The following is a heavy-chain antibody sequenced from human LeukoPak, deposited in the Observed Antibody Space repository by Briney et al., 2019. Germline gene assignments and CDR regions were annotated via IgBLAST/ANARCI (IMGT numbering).Heavy chain of an antibody. D-gene: IGHD1-26*01. V-gene: IGHV3-11*04. CDR2: ISTSGGTI. CDR3: ARDHVGWFDP. J-gene: IGHJ5*02. CDR1: GFSFSDYY. Sequence: PGGSLRLSCAASGFSFSDYYMSWIRQSPGKGLEGVSYISTSGGTIYYADSVKGRFTISRDNAKNSLYLQMNSLRAEDTAVYYCARDHVGWFDPWGQGILVTVSS.